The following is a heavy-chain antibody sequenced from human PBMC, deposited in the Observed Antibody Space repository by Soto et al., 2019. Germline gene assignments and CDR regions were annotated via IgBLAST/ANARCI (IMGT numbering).Heavy chain of an antibody. CDR2: INSSGSSI. J-gene: IGHJ6*03. CDR1: GFTFTKYS. CDR3: AREYSSSAQPRYYYYMDV. V-gene: IGHV3-48*01. D-gene: IGHD6-6*01. Sequence: GGSLRLSCAASGFTFTKYSLNWVRQAPGKGLEWVSYINSSGSSIYYADSVRGRFTISRDNAKNSLYLQMNSLRAEDTAVYYCAREYSSSAQPRYYYYMDVWGKGTTVTVSS.